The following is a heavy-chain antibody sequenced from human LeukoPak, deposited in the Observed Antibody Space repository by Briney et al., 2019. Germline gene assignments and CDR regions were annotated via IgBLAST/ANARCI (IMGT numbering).Heavy chain of an antibody. CDR2: IFYGGST. J-gene: IGHJ4*02. Sequence: PSETLSLTCTVSGGSISGSTYYWGWIRQPPGKGLEWIGSIFYGGSTYYNPSLKSRVTISVDTSKNQFSLTLSSVTAADTAVYYCTRHGGYFQSSGFVDYWGQGTLVTVS. CDR3: TRHGGYFQSSGFVDY. CDR1: GGSISGSTYY. V-gene: IGHV4-39*01. D-gene: IGHD3-22*01.